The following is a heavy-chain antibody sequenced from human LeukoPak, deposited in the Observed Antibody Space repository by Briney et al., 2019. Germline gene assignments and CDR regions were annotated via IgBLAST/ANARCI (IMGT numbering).Heavy chain of an antibody. CDR3: ARANSGSYEAFDI. J-gene: IGHJ3*02. CDR2: INPNSGGT. D-gene: IGHD1-26*01. V-gene: IGHV1-2*02. Sequence: GASVKVSCKASGYTFTGYYMHWVRQAPGQGLEWMGWINPNSGGTNYAQKFQGRVTMTRDTSISTAYMELSRLRSDDTAVYYCARANSGSYEAFDIWGQGTMVTVSS. CDR1: GYTFTGYY.